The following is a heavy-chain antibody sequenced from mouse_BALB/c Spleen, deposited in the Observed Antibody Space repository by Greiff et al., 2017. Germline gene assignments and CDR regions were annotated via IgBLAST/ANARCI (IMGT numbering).Heavy chain of an antibody. CDR3: ARHRQLGHYFDY. J-gene: IGHJ2*01. Sequence: EVKLVESGGGLVKLGGSLKLSCAASGFTFSSFYMSWVRQTPEKRLELVAAINSNGGSTYYPDTVKGRFTISRDNAKNTLYLQMSSLKSEDTALYYCARHRQLGHYFDYWGQGTTLTVSS. V-gene: IGHV5-6-2*01. CDR2: INSNGGST. D-gene: IGHD3-2*01. CDR1: GFTFSSFY.